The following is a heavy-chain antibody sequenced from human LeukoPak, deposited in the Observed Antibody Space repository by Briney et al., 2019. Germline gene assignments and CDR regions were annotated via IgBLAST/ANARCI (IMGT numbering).Heavy chain of an antibody. CDR1: GGSISSSCYY. J-gene: IGHJ5*02. V-gene: IGHV4-39*01. Sequence: SETLSLTCTVSGGSISSSCYYWSWIRQPPGKGLEWIGSIYYSGSTYYNPSLKSRVTISVDTSKNQFSLKLSSVTAADTAVYYCARHMGSSWGNWFDPWGQGTLVTVSS. CDR2: IYYSGST. CDR3: ARHMGSSWGNWFDP. D-gene: IGHD6-13*01.